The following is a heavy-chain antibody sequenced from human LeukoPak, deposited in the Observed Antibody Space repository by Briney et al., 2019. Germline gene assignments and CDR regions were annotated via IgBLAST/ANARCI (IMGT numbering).Heavy chain of an antibody. CDR1: GYTFTGYY. V-gene: IGHV1-2*06. CDR3: ARLTPRIATTGTLYYYYLDV. J-gene: IGHJ6*03. Sequence: ASVKVSCKASGYTFTGYYMHWVRQAPGQGLEWMGRINPNSGGTNYAQRFRGRVTMTRDTSISTAYMELSRLRSDDTAVYYCARLTPRIATTGTLYYYYLDVWGKGTTVTVSS. CDR2: INPNSGGT. D-gene: IGHD6-13*01.